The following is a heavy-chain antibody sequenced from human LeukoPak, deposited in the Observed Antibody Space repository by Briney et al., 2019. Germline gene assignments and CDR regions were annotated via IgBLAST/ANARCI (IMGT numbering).Heavy chain of an antibody. J-gene: IGHJ4*02. CDR3: ARYVRNSGTYYLDY. CDR1: GGSISSGY. CDR2: VYYSGST. V-gene: IGHV4-59*01. Sequence: SETPSLTCTVSGGSISSGYWSWIRQPPGKGLEWLGYVYYSGSTNYNPSLKSRVTMSLDTSKNRFSLNLNSVTAADTAVYFCARYVRNSGTYYLDYWGQGTLVTVSS. D-gene: IGHD1-14*01.